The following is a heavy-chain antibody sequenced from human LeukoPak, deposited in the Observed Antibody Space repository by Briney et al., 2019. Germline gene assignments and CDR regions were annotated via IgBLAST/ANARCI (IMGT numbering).Heavy chain of an antibody. CDR3: AREAGTADY. V-gene: IGHV3-7*01. D-gene: IGHD6-13*01. CDR1: GFTFSSYS. J-gene: IGHJ4*02. CDR2: IKQDGSEK. Sequence: PGGSLRLSCAASGFTFSSYSMNWVRQAPGKGLEWVGNIKQDGSEKYYVDSVKGRFTISRDNAKNSLYLQMNSLRAEDTAVYYCAREAGTADYWGQGTLVTVSS.